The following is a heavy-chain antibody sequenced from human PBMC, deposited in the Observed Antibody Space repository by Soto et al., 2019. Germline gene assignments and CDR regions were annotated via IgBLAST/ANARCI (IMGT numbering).Heavy chain of an antibody. D-gene: IGHD6-6*01. CDR3: AKGFAAQLANFDL. V-gene: IGHV3-11*06. J-gene: IGHJ2*01. Sequence: QVQLVESGGGLVKPGGSLRLSCAASGFSFSDYYMSWIRQAPGKGLEWVSYITFSSSYTNYADSVKGRFTISRDNPKNSLYVQMNSLRAEDTAVYYCAKGFAAQLANFDLWGRGTLVTVSS. CDR2: ITFSSSYT. CDR1: GFSFSDYY.